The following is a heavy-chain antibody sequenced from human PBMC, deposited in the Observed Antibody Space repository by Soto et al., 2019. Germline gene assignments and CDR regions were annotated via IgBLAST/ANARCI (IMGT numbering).Heavy chain of an antibody. CDR1: GFTFSSYA. CDR3: AKDRGQSGKIAAADAFDI. J-gene: IGHJ3*02. V-gene: IGHV3-23*01. Sequence: GGSLRLSCAASGFTFSSYAMSWVRQAPGKGLEWVSAISGSGGSTYYADSVKGRFTISRDNSKNTLYLQMNSLRAEDTAVYYCAKDRGQSGKIAAADAFDIWGQGTMVTVSS. D-gene: IGHD6-13*01. CDR2: ISGSGGST.